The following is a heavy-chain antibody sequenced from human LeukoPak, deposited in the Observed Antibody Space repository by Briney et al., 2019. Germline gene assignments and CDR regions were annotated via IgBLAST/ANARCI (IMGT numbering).Heavy chain of an antibody. CDR1: GYTFTSYG. J-gene: IGHJ4*02. V-gene: IGHV1-18*04. CDR3: ARNSRFSLLWFGELLDY. CDR2: IIAYNGNT. D-gene: IGHD3-10*01. Sequence: GASVKVSCKASGYTFTSYGISWVRQAPGQGLEWMGWIIAYNGNTNYAQKLQGRVTITTDTSTSTAYMELRSLRSDDTAVYYCARNSRFSLLWFGELLDYWGQGTLVTVSS.